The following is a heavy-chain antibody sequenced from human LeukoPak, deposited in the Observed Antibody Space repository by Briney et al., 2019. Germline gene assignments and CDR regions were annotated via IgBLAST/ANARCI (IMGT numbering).Heavy chain of an antibody. CDR2: INPSGGST. CDR1: GYTFTSYY. CDR3: ARDSMPDSPMVRGVIIYYYYYGMDV. Sequence: ASVKVSCKASGYTFTSYYMHWVRQAPGQGLEWMGIINPSGGSTSYAQKFQGRVTMTRDTSTSTVYTELSSLRSEDTAVYYCARDSMPDSPMVRGVIIYYYYYGMDVWGKGTTVTVSS. V-gene: IGHV1-46*01. J-gene: IGHJ6*04. D-gene: IGHD3-10*01.